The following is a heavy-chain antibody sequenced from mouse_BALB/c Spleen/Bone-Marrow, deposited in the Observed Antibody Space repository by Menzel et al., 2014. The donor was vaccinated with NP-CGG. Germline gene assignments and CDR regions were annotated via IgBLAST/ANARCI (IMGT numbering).Heavy chain of an antibody. D-gene: IGHD2-14*01. CDR3: ARSGKVRNAMDY. CDR2: ISNYYGDA. CDR1: GYTFTDYA. Sequence: VKVVESGAELVRPGVSVKISCKGSGYTFTDYAMHWVKRSHAKSLEWIGLISNYYGDASYNQKFKGKATMTVDKSSSTAYMELARLTSEDSAIYYCARSGKVRNAMDYWGQGTSVTVS. J-gene: IGHJ4*01. V-gene: IGHV1S137*01.